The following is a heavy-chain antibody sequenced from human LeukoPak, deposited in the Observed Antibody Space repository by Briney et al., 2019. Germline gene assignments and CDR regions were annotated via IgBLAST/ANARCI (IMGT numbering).Heavy chain of an antibody. Sequence: PSETLSLTCTASGGSISSYYWSWIRQPPGKGLEWIGYIYYSGSTNYNPSLKSRVTISVDTSKNQFSLKLSSVTAADTAVYYCARQYDILTGFDYWGQGTLVTVSS. CDR3: ARQYDILTGFDY. V-gene: IGHV4-59*08. CDR1: GGSISSYY. CDR2: IYYSGST. D-gene: IGHD3-9*01. J-gene: IGHJ4*02.